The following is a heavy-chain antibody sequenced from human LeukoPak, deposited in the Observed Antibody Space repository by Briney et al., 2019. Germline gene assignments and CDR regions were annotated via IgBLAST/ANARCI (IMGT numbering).Heavy chain of an antibody. Sequence: ASVKVSCKASGYTFTGYYKHWVRQAPGQGLEWMGWINPNSGGTNYAQKFQGRVTMTRDTSISTAYMELSRLRSDDTAVYYCARDNGQLVRPDRDWNSYYYGMDVWGQGTTVTVSS. CDR2: INPNSGGT. D-gene: IGHD6-13*01. CDR1: GYTFTGYY. J-gene: IGHJ6*02. CDR3: ARDNGQLVRPDRDWNSYYYGMDV. V-gene: IGHV1-2*02.